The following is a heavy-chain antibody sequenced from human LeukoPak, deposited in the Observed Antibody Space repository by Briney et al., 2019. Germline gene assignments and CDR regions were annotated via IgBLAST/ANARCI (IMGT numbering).Heavy chain of an antibody. CDR2: IWYDGSNK. J-gene: IGHJ3*02. CDR3: SCLWFGELSGAFDI. V-gene: IGHV3-33*01. D-gene: IGHD3-10*01. CDR1: GFTFSSYG. Sequence: GGSLRLSCAASGFTFSSYGMHWVRQAPGKGLEWVAVIWYDGSNKYYADSVKGRFTISRDNSKNTLYLQMSSLRAEDTAVYYCSCLWFGELSGAFDIWGQGTMVTVSS.